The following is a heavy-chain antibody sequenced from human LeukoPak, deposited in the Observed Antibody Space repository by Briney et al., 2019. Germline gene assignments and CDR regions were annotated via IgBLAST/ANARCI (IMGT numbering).Heavy chain of an antibody. CDR1: GFSLNTRGVG. J-gene: IGHJ4*02. D-gene: IGHD3-22*01. CDR3: AHRKNYYDSSVFDN. CDR2: IYWDDDR. V-gene: IGHV2-5*02. Sequence: ESGPTLVNPTQTLTLTCTFSGFSLNTRGVGVGWIRQPPGRALEWLALIYWDDDRRYSPSLESRLTITKDTSKNQVVLTMTNMDPVDTATYFCAHRKNYYDSSVFDNWGQGTLVTVSS.